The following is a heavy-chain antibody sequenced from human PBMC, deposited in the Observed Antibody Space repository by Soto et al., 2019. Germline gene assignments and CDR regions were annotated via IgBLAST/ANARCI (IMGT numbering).Heavy chain of an antibody. D-gene: IGHD4-4*01. Sequence: QVQLVQSGAEVKKPGASVKVSCKASGYTFTSYDINWVRQATGQGLEWMGWMNPNSGNTGYAQKFQGRVTMTRNTSISTAHMELSSLRSEDTAVYYCARGPGLNYSRLRNWFDPWGQGTLVTVSS. CDR2: MNPNSGNT. J-gene: IGHJ5*02. CDR3: ARGPGLNYSRLRNWFDP. V-gene: IGHV1-8*01. CDR1: GYTFTSYD.